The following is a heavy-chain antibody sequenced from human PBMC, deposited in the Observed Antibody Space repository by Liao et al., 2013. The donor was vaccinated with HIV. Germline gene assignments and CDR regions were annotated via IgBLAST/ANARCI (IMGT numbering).Heavy chain of an antibody. CDR2: IYYSGST. D-gene: IGHD5-12*01. V-gene: IGHV4-39*07. Sequence: QLQLQESGPGLVKPSETLSLTCTVSGGSIRSSSHYWGWIRQPPGKGLEWIGSIYYSGSTYYNPSLKSRVTISVDTSKNQFSLKLSSVTAADTAVYYCARDEVDSGFDYYYYMDVWGKGTTVTVSS. CDR3: ARDEVDSGFDYYYYMDV. J-gene: IGHJ6*03. CDR1: GGSIRSSSHY.